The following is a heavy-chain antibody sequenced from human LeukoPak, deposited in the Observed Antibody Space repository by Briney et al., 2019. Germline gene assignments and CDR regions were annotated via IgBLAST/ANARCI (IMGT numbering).Heavy chain of an antibody. J-gene: IGHJ3*02. CDR2: INSDGSST. CDR1: GFTFSSYW. V-gene: IGHV3-74*01. D-gene: IGHD3-3*01. Sequence: GGSLRLSCAASGFTFSSYWMHWVRQAPGKGLVWVSRINSDGSSTSYADSVKGRFTISRDNAKNSPYLQMNSLRVDDTAVYYCARTYDFGRGPPGDAFDNWGQGTLVTVPS. CDR3: ARTYDFGRGPPGDAFDN.